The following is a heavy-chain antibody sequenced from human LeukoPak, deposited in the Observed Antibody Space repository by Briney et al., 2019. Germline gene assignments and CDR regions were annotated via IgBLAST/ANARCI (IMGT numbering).Heavy chain of an antibody. CDR3: ARDGAYYYDSSGYYYHDAFDI. CDR1: GFTFSNYW. J-gene: IGHJ3*02. D-gene: IGHD3-22*01. Sequence: GGSLRLSCAASGFTFSNYWMHWVRQAPGKGLEWVAIINQDGSERYYVDSVKGRFTISRDNAENSLYLLMASLRAEDTAVYYCARDGAYYYDSSGYYYHDAFDIWGQGTMVTVSS. CDR2: INQDGSER. V-gene: IGHV3-7*01.